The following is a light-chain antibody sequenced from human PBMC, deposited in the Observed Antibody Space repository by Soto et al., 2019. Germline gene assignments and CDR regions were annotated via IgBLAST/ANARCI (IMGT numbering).Light chain of an antibody. V-gene: IGKV3-20*01. CDR1: QSVGSSY. Sequence: EIVLTHSPGTLSLSPGERATLSCRAIQSVGSSYLAWYQQKPGQAPRLLIYGASSRATGIPDRFSGSGSGTDFTLTISRLEPEDFAVYYCQQYGSSPWTFGQGTKVDIK. CDR3: QQYGSSPWT. CDR2: GAS. J-gene: IGKJ1*01.